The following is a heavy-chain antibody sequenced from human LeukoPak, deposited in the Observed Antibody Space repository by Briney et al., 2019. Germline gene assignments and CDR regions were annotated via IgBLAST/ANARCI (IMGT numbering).Heavy chain of an antibody. J-gene: IGHJ4*02. CDR1: GGSFSGYY. CDR2: IYYSGST. V-gene: IGHV4-59*01. Sequence: PSETLSLTCAVYGGSFSGYYWSWIRQPPGKGLEWIGYIYYSGSTNYNPSLKSRVTISVDTSKNQFSLKLSSVTAADTAVYYCARGVFECSSTSCYLWGGSTGYFDYWGQGTLVTVSS. CDR3: ARGVFECSSTSCYLWGGSTGYFDY. D-gene: IGHD2-2*01.